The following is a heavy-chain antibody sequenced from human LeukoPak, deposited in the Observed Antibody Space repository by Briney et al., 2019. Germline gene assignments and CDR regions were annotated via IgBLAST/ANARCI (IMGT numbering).Heavy chain of an antibody. CDR3: AGRAELGRGFDY. CDR2: IWYDGSNK. D-gene: IGHD7-27*01. V-gene: IGHV3-33*01. Sequence: GGSLRLSCAASGFTFSSYGVHWVRQAPGKGLEWVAVIWYDGSNKFYGDSVKGRFTISRDNSKNTLYLQTNSLTAEDTAVYYCAGRAELGRGFDYWGQGTLVTVSS. J-gene: IGHJ4*02. CDR1: GFTFSSYG.